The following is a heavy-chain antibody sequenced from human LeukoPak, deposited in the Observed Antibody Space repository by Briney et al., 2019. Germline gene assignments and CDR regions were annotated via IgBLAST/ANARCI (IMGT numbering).Heavy chain of an antibody. CDR2: INHSGST. CDR3: ARAQSWLLHLVWFDP. J-gene: IGHJ5*02. CDR1: GGSFSGYY. Sequence: SETLSLTCAVYGGSFSGYYWSWIRQPPGKGLEWIGEINHSGSTDYNPSLKSRVTISVDTSKNQFSLKLSSVTAADTAVYYCARAQSWLLHLVWFDPWGQGTLVTVSS. D-gene: IGHD6-19*01. V-gene: IGHV4-34*01.